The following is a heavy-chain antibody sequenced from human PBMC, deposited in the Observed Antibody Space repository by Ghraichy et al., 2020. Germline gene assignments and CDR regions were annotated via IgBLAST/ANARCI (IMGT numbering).Heavy chain of an antibody. CDR1: GFTFSNAW. D-gene: IGHD6-19*01. CDR3: TTEPIAVAGTRPY. CDR2: LKSKTDGGTT. J-gene: IGHJ4*02. V-gene: IGHV3-15*01. Sequence: GGSLRLSCAASGFTFSNAWMSLVRQAPGTGLAWVGRLKSKTDGGTTDYAAPVKGRFTISRDDSKNTLYLQMNSLKTEDTAVYYCTTEPIAVAGTRPYWGQGTLVTVSS.